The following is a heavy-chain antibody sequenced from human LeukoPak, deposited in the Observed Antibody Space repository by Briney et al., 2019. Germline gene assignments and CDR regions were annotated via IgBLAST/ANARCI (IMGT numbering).Heavy chain of an antibody. J-gene: IGHJ4*02. Sequence: SETLSLTCTVSGGSISSSSYYWGWIRQPPGKGLEWIGSIYYSGSTYYNPSLKSRVTISVDTSKNQFSLKLNSVTAADTAVYYCARSPYGSGWYYFDYWGQGTLVTVSS. CDR1: GGSISSSSYY. V-gene: IGHV4-39*07. CDR3: ARSPYGSGWYYFDY. CDR2: IYYSGST. D-gene: IGHD6-19*01.